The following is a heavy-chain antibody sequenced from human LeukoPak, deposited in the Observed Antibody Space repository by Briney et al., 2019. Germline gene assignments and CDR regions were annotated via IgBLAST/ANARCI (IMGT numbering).Heavy chain of an antibody. D-gene: IGHD5-24*01. CDR2: ISSSGSTI. J-gene: IGHJ4*02. CDR1: GFTFNSYE. V-gene: IGHV3-48*03. CDR3: AKTMATHGRSFGY. Sequence: PGGSLRLSCAASGFTFNSYEMNWVRQAPGKGLEWVSYISSSGSTIYYADSVKGRFTISRDNAKNSLYLQMNSLRAEDTAVYYCAKTMATHGRSFGYWGQGTLVTVSS.